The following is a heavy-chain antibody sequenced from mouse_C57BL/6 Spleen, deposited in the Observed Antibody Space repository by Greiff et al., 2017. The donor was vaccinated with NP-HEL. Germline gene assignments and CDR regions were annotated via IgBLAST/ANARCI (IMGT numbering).Heavy chain of an antibody. CDR3: ARQVYYYGSNWYFDV. J-gene: IGHJ1*03. Sequence: VQLQQSGPRLVQPSQSLSITCTVSGFSLTSYGVHWVRQSPGKGLEWLGVIWSGGSTDYNAAFISRLSISKDNSKSQVFFKMNSLQADDTAIYYCARQVYYYGSNWYFDVWGTGTTVTVSS. D-gene: IGHD1-1*01. CDR2: IWSGGST. V-gene: IGHV2-2*01. CDR1: GFSLTSYG.